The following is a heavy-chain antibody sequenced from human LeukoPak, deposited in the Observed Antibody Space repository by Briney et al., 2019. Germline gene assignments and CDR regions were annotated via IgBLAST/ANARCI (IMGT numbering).Heavy chain of an antibody. Sequence: GGSLRLSCAASGSTVSTNYMSWVRQAPGKGLEWVSLIYSGGITQYADSVKGRFTISRDNSKNTPYLQMTSLRAEDTAVYHCARDGYYDSSGYRKHDGFDIWGQGTLVTVSS. CDR2: IYSGGIT. CDR3: ARDGYYDSSGYRKHDGFDI. D-gene: IGHD3-22*01. J-gene: IGHJ3*02. V-gene: IGHV3-66*01. CDR1: GSTVSTNY.